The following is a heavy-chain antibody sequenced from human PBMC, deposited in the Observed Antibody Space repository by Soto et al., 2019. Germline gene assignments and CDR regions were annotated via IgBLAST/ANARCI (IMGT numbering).Heavy chain of an antibody. D-gene: IGHD7-27*01. CDR1: GFTFSDHY. CDR2: SRNKAKSYTT. J-gene: IGHJ6*02. Sequence: PGGSLRLSCAVSGFTFSDHYLDWVRQAPGKGLEWVGRSRNKAKSYTTDYAASVKGRFTIPRDDSKKSAYLQMDSLQTEDTAVYFCTRVETGVFYYSMDVWGQGTTVTVSS. V-gene: IGHV3-72*01. CDR3: TRVETGVFYYSMDV.